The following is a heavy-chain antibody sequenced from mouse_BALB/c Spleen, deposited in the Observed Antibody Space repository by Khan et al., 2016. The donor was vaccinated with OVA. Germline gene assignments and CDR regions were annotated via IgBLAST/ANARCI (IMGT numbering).Heavy chain of an antibody. CDR1: GYTFTDYA. J-gene: IGHJ2*01. D-gene: IGHD2-3*01. CDR2: ISTYSGNT. Sequence: VQLQESGPELVRPGVSVKISCKGSGYTFTDYAMYWVKQSHAKSLEWIGLISTYSGNTNYNQKFKGKATMTVDKSSSPAYMELARLTSEHSAIYYCARPAYEGYYDYWGQGTTLTVSS. V-gene: IGHV1S137*01. CDR3: ARPAYEGYYDY.